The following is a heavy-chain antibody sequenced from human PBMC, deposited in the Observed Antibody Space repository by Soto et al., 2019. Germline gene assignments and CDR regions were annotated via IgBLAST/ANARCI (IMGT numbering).Heavy chain of an antibody. V-gene: IGHV3-23*01. CDR2: ISGSGVST. J-gene: IGHJ6*02. Sequence: GGSLRLSCAASGFTFSSFALSWVRQAPGKGLEWLSAISGSGVSTFYADSVKGRFTISRDNSKSTLYLQINSLRAEDTAVYYCAKTRGAMIYAISVYGMDVWGQGTTVTVSS. D-gene: IGHD2-8*01. CDR3: AKTRGAMIYAISVYGMDV. CDR1: GFTFSSFA.